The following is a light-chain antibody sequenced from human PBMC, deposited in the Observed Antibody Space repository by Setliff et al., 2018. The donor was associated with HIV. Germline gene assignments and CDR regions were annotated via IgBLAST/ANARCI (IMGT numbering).Light chain of an antibody. J-gene: IGLJ1*01. CDR2: EVK. V-gene: IGLV2-14*01. Sequence: QSALAQPASVSGSPGQSIAISCGGTSSDVGAYDYVSWFQRHPGKAPKLMIYEVKKRPSGVSNRFSGSKSGNTASLTISGLQAEDEADYYCSSYTGSSTLYVFGTGTKVTV. CDR3: SSYTGSSTLYV. CDR1: SSDVGAYDY.